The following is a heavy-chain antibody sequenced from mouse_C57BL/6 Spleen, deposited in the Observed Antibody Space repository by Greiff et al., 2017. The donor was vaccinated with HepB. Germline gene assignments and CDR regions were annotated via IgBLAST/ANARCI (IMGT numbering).Heavy chain of an antibody. Sequence: VKLVESGAELVKPGASVKISCKASGYAFSSYWMNWVNQRPGKGLEWIGQIYPGDGDANYNGKFKGKATMTADKYSSTTYMQLSSQTYEDSAVYFCARDYGKNWYFDVWGTGTTVTVSS. V-gene: IGHV1-80*01. CDR2: IYPGDGDA. CDR1: GYAFSSYW. D-gene: IGHD2-1*01. J-gene: IGHJ1*03. CDR3: ARDYGKNWYFDV.